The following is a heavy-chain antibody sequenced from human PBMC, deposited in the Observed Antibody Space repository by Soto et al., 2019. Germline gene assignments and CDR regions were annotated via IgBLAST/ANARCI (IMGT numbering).Heavy chain of an antibody. Sequence: GGSLRLSCAASGFTFRRDGMSWVRQAPGKGLEWVSLITDNGGSTYYADSVKGRLTISRDNTKHTLSLQMNSLRAEDTAVYYCAKERATTTAFDYWGQGALVTVSS. CDR3: AKERATTTAFDY. D-gene: IGHD4-17*01. J-gene: IGHJ4*02. CDR2: ITDNGGST. CDR1: GFTFRRDG. V-gene: IGHV3-23*01.